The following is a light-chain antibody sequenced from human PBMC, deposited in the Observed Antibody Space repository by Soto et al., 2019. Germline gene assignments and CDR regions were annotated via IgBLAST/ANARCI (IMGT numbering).Light chain of an antibody. CDR1: QSVSSN. CDR3: QQYNNWLPIT. J-gene: IGKJ5*01. V-gene: IGKV3-15*01. Sequence: EIVMTQSPATLSVSPGERATLSCRASQSVSSNLAWYQQKPGQAPRLLIYGASTRATGIPARFSGSGSGTEFPLTISSLQSEDFAVYYCQQYNNWLPITFGQGTRLEIK. CDR2: GAS.